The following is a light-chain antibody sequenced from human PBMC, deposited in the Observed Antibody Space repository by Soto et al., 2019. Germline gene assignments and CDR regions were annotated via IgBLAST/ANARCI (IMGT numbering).Light chain of an antibody. V-gene: IGKV3-20*01. J-gene: IGKJ1*01. CDR3: QQYGSSPTT. CDR2: GST. CDR1: QNVDSTY. Sequence: DIVLTQSPGTLSLSPGERATLSCRASQNVDSTYLAWYQQKPGQAPRLVIYGSTRRAPGVPDRFSGSGSGTDFTLTISRLDPEDFAVYFCQQYGSSPTTFGQGSKLDIK.